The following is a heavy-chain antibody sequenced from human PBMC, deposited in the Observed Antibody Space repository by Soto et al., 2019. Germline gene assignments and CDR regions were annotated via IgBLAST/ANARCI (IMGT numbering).Heavy chain of an antibody. V-gene: IGHV3-21*01. CDR1: GFTFSSYS. CDR2: ISSSSSYI. D-gene: IGHD5-12*01. Sequence: WSLRLSCAASGFTFSSYSMNWVRQAPGKGLEWVSSISSSSSYIYCADSVKGRFTISRDNAKNSLYLQMNSLRAEDTAVYYCARGGYNSVGYFDYWGQGTMVTVSS. J-gene: IGHJ4*02. CDR3: ARGGYNSVGYFDY.